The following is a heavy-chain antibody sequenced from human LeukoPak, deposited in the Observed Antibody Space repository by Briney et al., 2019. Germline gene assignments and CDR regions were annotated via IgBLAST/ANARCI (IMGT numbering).Heavy chain of an antibody. J-gene: IGHJ4*02. CDR1: GYTFTSYD. CDR2: MNPNSGNT. D-gene: IGHD1-26*01. CDR3: ARSQRAYSGSYPLCY. Sequence: ASVKVSCKASGYTFTSYDINWGRQATGQGLEWMGWMNPNSGNTGYAQKFQGRGTMTRNTSISTAYMELSSLRSEDTAVYYCARSQRAYSGSYPLCYWGQGTLVTVSS. V-gene: IGHV1-8*01.